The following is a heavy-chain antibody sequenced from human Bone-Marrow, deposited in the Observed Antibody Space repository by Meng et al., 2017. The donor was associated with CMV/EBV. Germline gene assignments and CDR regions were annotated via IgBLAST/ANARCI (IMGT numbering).Heavy chain of an antibody. CDR3: ARHQTPNGITIFGVVPDLSSGMDV. CDR1: GYTFTSYD. CDR2: MNPNSGNT. V-gene: IGHV1-8*01. Sequence: ASAKVSCKASGYTFTSYDINWVRQATGQGLEWMGWMNPNSGNTGYAQKFQGRVTMTRNTSISTAYMELISLRSEDTAVYYFARHQTPNGITIFGVVPDLSSGMDVWGQGTTVTVSS. J-gene: IGHJ6*02. D-gene: IGHD3-3*01.